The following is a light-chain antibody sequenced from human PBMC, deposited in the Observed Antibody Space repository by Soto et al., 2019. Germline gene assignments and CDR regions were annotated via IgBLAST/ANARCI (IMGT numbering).Light chain of an antibody. CDR2: END. J-gene: IGLJ1*01. Sequence: QSVLTQPPSVSAAPGQKVTISCSGSSSNIGVTSVSWYQRPPEAAPKLLIYENDKRPSGIPDRFSGSKSGTSATLGITGLQTGDEADYYCGTWDSSLSADVFGTGTKVTVL. CDR3: GTWDSSLSADV. V-gene: IGLV1-51*02. CDR1: SSNIGVTS.